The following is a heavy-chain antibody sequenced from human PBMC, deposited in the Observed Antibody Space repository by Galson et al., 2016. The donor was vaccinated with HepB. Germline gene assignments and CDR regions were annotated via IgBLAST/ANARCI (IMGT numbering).Heavy chain of an antibody. D-gene: IGHD2-8*01. Sequence: SLRLSCAASGFTFSDYFLTWIRQAPGKGLEWISFIGPTGTTIYYADSVKGRFIITRDNDTNSLHIHMSGLRGEDTAIYYCARGRCKYGFDLWGLGTQVTVSS. V-gene: IGHV3-11*01. CDR1: GFTFSDYF. CDR3: ARGRCKYGFDL. J-gene: IGHJ5*02. CDR2: IGPTGTTI.